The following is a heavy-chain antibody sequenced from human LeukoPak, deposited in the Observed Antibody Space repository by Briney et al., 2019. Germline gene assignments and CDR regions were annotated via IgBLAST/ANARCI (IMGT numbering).Heavy chain of an antibody. CDR2: INHSGNA. CDR3: ARGQGTATTH. J-gene: IGHJ4*02. D-gene: IGHD4-17*01. Sequence: SETLSLTCTVSGGSISSYYWSWIRQPPGKELEWIGEINHSGNANYNPSLKSRVTISLDMSESHFSLKLTSVTAADTAVYYCARGQGTATTHWGQGTLVTVSS. CDR1: GGSISSYY. V-gene: IGHV4-34*01.